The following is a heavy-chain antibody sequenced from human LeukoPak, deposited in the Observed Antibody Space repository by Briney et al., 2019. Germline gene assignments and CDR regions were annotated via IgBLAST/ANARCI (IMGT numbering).Heavy chain of an antibody. CDR1: GGTFSGYA. Sequence: GASVKVSCKASGGTFSGYAISWVRQAPGQGLEWMGGIIPIFGTANYAQKFQGRVTITTDESTSTAYMELSSLRSEDTAVYYCARSLQPGDYYYMDVWGKGTTVTVSS. CDR2: IIPIFGTA. D-gene: IGHD3-10*01. CDR3: ARSLQPGDYYYMDV. J-gene: IGHJ6*03. V-gene: IGHV1-69*05.